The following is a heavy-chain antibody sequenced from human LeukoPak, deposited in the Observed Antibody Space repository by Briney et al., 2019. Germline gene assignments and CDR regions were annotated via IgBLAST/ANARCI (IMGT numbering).Heavy chain of an antibody. J-gene: IGHJ3*02. D-gene: IGHD3-22*01. CDR1: GYTFTSYY. CDR2: INPSGGST. Sequence: ASVKVSCKASGYTFTSYYMHWVRQAPGQGLEWMGIINPSGGSTSYAQKFQGRVTMTRDMSTSTVYMELSSLRSEDTAVYYCVLGSGSPDAFDIWGQGTMVTVSS. V-gene: IGHV1-46*01. CDR3: VLGSGSPDAFDI.